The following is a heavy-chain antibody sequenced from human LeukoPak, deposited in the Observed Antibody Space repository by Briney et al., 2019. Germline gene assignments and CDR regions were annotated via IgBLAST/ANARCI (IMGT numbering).Heavy chain of an antibody. J-gene: IGHJ4*02. Sequence: PGGSLRLSCAASGFTFSSYGMHWVRQAPGKGLEWGAVIWFGGSDKYYADSVKGRFTISRDDSKNTLYLQMNSLRAEDTAVFYCARDPGYCSGGNCYSLYSFDYWGQGTLVTVSS. D-gene: IGHD2-15*01. CDR3: ARDPGYCSGGNCYSLYSFDY. CDR2: IWFGGSDK. CDR1: GFTFSSYG. V-gene: IGHV3-33*01.